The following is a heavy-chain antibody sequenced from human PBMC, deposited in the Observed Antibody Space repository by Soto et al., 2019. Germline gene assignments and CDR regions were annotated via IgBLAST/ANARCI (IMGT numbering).Heavy chain of an antibody. D-gene: IGHD6-19*01. CDR1: GGSLSSSNW. Sequence: SETLCLTCAVSGGSLSSSNWWSCGRQPPGKGLEWIGEIYHSGSTNYNPSLKSRVTISVDKSKNQFSLKLSSVTAADTAVYYCARFWVAGTHYYYGMDVWGQGTTVT. CDR2: IYHSGST. J-gene: IGHJ6*02. CDR3: ARFWVAGTHYYYGMDV. V-gene: IGHV4-4*02.